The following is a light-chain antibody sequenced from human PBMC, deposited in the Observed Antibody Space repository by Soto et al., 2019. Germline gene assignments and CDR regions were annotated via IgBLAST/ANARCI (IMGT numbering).Light chain of an antibody. V-gene: IGKV3D-11*03. CDR2: DTS. CDR3: QHFVNSLTWT. Sequence: IVLTQPPATLSVSPGERPTLSCRASQGIGDTLAWYQHKPGQTPRLLIYDTSTRATGVPDRFSGGGSGTDFTLTISRLEPEDFAVYYCQHFVNSLTWTFGQGTKVDIK. J-gene: IGKJ1*01. CDR1: QGIGDT.